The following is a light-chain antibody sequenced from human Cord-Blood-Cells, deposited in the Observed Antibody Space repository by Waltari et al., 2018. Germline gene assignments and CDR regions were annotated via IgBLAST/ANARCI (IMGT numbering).Light chain of an antibody. CDR3: QQSYSTPQT. Sequence: DIQMTQSPLSLSASVGDRVTITCRASQSISSYLNWYQQKPGKAPKLLIYAESSLQSGVPSRFSGSGSETDFTLTISSLQPEDFATYYCQQSYSTPQTFGQGTKVEIK. J-gene: IGKJ1*01. V-gene: IGKV1-39*01. CDR2: AES. CDR1: QSISSY.